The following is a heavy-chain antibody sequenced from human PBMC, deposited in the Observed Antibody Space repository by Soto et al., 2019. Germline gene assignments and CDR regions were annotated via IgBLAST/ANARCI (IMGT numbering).Heavy chain of an antibody. V-gene: IGHV3-30-3*01. D-gene: IGHD3-9*01. CDR2: ISFDGNII. CDR3: ARTFDKITYYFDY. CDR1: EFSFSSYA. J-gene: IGHJ4*02. Sequence: PGGSLRLSCAASEFSFSSYAMHWIRQAPGKGLEWVAVISFDGNIIHYADSVKGRFIISRDNSKNTLYLQMHSLSGEDTAVYYCARTFDKITYYFDYWGQGTLVTVSS.